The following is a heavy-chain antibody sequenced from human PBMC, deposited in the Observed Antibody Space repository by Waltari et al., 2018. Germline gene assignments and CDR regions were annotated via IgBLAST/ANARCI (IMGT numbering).Heavy chain of an antibody. CDR2: VSWSGATV. D-gene: IGHD3-16*01. J-gene: IGHJ2*01. CDR3: AASRGVYWYFDF. V-gene: IGHV3-9*01. Sequence: EVQLVESGGGLVQPGRSLRLSCAASGFDFYDYAMHWVGQVPGKGLEWVSVVSWSGATVGYADSVNGRFAISRDNAKNSLYLQMNSLRVEDTAFYYCAASRGVYWYFDFWGRGTLVSVSS. CDR1: GFDFYDYA.